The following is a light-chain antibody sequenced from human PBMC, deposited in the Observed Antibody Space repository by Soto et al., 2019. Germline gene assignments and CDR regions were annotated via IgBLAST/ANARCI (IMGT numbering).Light chain of an antibody. V-gene: IGKV3-20*01. CDR3: QQYGGSMT. J-gene: IGKJ5*01. CDR2: GAS. Sequence: DIVLTQSPGTLSLSPGDSATLFCRASQSVSGTYLAWYQQKPGQAPRLLIYGASSRATGIPDRFSGRGSGTDFSLTISRLEPEDLALYYCQQYGGSMTFGQGTRLEIE. CDR1: QSVSGTY.